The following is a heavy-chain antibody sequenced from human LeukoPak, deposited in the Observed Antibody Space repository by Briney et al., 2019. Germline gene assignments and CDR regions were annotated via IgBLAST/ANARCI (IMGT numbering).Heavy chain of an antibody. D-gene: IGHD6-6*01. CDR1: VGTFSSYA. V-gene: IGHV1-69*04. Sequence: GASVKVSCKASVGTFSSYAISWVRQAPGQRLEWMGRIIPIFAIANCAQKFQGRVTITADKPTSTAYLELSRLRSEDTAVYYCARGRQLVDRVVPLDPWGQGTLVTVSS. J-gene: IGHJ5*02. CDR3: ARGRQLVDRVVPLDP. CDR2: IIPIFAIA.